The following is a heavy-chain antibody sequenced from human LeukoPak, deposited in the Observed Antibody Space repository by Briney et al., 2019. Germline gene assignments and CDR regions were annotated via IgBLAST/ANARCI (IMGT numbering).Heavy chain of an antibody. J-gene: IGHJ4*02. CDR1: GYTFTGYY. Sequence: ASVKVSCKASGYTFTGYYIHWVRQAPGQGLEWMGIINPSGGSTSYAQKFQGRVTMTRDMSTSTVYMELSSLRSEDTAVYYCARVKHSGSYYPTERYYFDYWGQGTLVTVSS. D-gene: IGHD3-10*01. V-gene: IGHV1-46*01. CDR2: INPSGGST. CDR3: ARVKHSGSYYPTERYYFDY.